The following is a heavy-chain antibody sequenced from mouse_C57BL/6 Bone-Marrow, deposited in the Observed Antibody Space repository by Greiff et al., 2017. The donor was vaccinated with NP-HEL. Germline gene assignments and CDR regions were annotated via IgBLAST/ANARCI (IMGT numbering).Heavy chain of an antibody. CDR2: INPSSGYT. D-gene: IGHD3-1*01. CDR3: ARAGTRDY. V-gene: IGHV1-4*01. J-gene: IGHJ2*01. CDR1: GYTFTSYT. Sequence: VQLVESGAELARPGASVKMSCKASGYTFTSYTMHWVKQRPGQGLEWIGYINPSSGYTKYNQKFKDKATLTADKSSSTAYMQLSSLTSEDSAVYYCARAGTRDYWGQGTTLTVSS.